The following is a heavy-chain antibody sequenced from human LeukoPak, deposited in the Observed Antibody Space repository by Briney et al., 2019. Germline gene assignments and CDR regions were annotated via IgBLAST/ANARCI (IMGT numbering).Heavy chain of an antibody. D-gene: IGHD3-10*01. CDR2: MNPNSGNT. CDR1: GYTFTRYD. Sequence: ASVKVCCKASGYTFTRYDINWVRQATGQGLEWMGWMNPNSGNTGYVQKFQGRVTMTRNTSISTAYMELSSLRSEDTAVYYCARAPRRWFGELKSNWFDPWGQGTLVTVSS. CDR3: ARAPRRWFGELKSNWFDP. J-gene: IGHJ5*02. V-gene: IGHV1-8*01.